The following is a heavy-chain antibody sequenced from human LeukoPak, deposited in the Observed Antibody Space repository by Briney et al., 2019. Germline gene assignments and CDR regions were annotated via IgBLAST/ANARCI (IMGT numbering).Heavy chain of an antibody. Sequence: SQTLSLTCTVSGGSISSGDYYWSWIRQPPGKGLEWIGYIYYSGSTYYNPSLKSRVTISVDTCKNQFSLKLSSVTAADTAVYYCARTNPTYYDFWSGYTDYYYYYYMDVWGKGTTVTVSS. CDR2: IYYSGST. J-gene: IGHJ6*03. CDR3: ARTNPTYYDFWSGYTDYYYYYYMDV. CDR1: GGSISSGDYY. D-gene: IGHD3-3*01. V-gene: IGHV4-30-4*08.